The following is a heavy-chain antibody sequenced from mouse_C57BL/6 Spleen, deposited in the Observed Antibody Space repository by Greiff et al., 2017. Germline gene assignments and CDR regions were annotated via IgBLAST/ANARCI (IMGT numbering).Heavy chain of an antibody. CDR3: ARSRLPLAMDY. J-gene: IGHJ4*01. CDR2: INPSSGYT. V-gene: IGHV1-4*01. Sequence: QVHLQQSGAELARPGASVKMSCKASGYTFTSYTMHWVKQRPGQGLEWIGYINPSSGYTKYNQKFKDKATLTADKSSSTAYMQLSSLTSEDSAVYYCARSRLPLAMDYWGQGTSVTVSS. CDR1: GYTFTSYT. D-gene: IGHD5-5*01.